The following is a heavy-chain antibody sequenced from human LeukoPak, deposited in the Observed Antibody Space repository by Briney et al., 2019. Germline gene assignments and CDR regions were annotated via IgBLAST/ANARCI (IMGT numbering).Heavy chain of an antibody. CDR2: ISYDGSNK. CDR1: GFTFSSYG. CDR3: AKDKGPAVTMEALDAFDI. D-gene: IGHD4-17*01. J-gene: IGHJ3*02. V-gene: IGHV3-30*18. Sequence: GGSLRLSCAASGFTFSSYGMHWVRQAPGKGLEWVAVISYDGSNKYYADSVKGRFTISRDNSKHTLYLQMNSLRAEDTAVYYCAKDKGPAVTMEALDAFDIWGQGTMVTVSS.